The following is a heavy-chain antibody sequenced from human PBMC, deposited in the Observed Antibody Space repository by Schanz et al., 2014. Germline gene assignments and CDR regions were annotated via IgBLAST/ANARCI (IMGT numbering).Heavy chain of an antibody. V-gene: IGHV3-23*04. CDR3: AKGRFGELSAFDI. CDR1: GFTFSSYD. D-gene: IGHD3-10*01. CDR2: IGTSGGT. Sequence: VQLVESGGGVVQPGRSLRLSCAASGFTFSSYDVFWVRQAPGKGLEWVSTIGTSGGTNYAESVKGRFTISRDNSKNTLYLQMNSLRAEDTAVYYCAKGRFGELSAFDIWGQGTMXTVSS. J-gene: IGHJ3*02.